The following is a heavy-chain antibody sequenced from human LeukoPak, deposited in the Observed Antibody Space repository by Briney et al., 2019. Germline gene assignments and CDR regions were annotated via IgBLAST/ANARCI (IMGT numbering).Heavy chain of an antibody. CDR1: GFTFSSYE. V-gene: IGHV3-48*03. D-gene: IGHD1-14*01. Sequence: GGSLRLSCAASGFTFSSYEMNWVRQAPGKGLEWVSYISNSGGTIYYADSVKGRFTISRDNANNSLFLQMSSLGADDTAVYYCARDPDRNYWYSDLWGRGTLVTVSS. CDR3: ARDPDRNYWYSDL. CDR2: ISNSGGTI. J-gene: IGHJ2*01.